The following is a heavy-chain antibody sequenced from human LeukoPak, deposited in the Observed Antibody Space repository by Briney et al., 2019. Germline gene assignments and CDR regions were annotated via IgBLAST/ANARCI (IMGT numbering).Heavy chain of an antibody. CDR3: ARVGGGYDFGY. CDR1: GFTVSTYY. CDR2: IYSGGST. D-gene: IGHD5-12*01. J-gene: IGHJ4*02. Sequence: GGSLRLSCAASGFTVSTYYMTWVRQAPGKGLEWVSVIYSGGSTYYADSVKGRFTISRDNSKNTLYLQMNSLRAEDTAVYYCARVGGGYDFGYWGKGTLVTVSS. V-gene: IGHV3-53*01.